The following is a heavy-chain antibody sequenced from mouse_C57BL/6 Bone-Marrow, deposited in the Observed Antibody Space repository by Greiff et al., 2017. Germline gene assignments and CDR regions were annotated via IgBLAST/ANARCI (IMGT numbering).Heavy chain of an antibody. CDR1: GYTFTSYW. D-gene: IGHD2-4*01. CDR3: ARPPLYNNYAAGFAY. J-gene: IGHJ3*01. CDR2: IYPGSGST. Sequence: QVQLQQPGAELVKPGASVKMSCKASGYTFTSYWMPWVKQRPGQGLEWIGSIYPGSGSTNYNEKFKSKATLTVDKSSSPAYMQLSSLTSEDSAVSDCARPPLYNNYAAGFAYWGQGTLVTVSA. V-gene: IGHV1-55*01.